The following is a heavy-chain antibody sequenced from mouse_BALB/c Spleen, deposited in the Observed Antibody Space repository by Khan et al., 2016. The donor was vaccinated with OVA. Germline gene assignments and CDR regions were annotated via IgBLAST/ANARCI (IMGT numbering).Heavy chain of an antibody. Sequence: QIQLVQSGPGLVAPSQSLSITCTISGFSLTNYGVHWVRQPPGTGLEWLVVIWSDGSTTYNSALKSRMTISKDNSKSQVFLKVNSLQTDDTAMYFCARQPYYHYNIMDYWGQGTSVTVSA. CDR2: IWSDGST. CDR3: ARQPYYHYNIMDY. J-gene: IGHJ4*01. CDR1: GFSLTNYG. V-gene: IGHV2-6-1*01. D-gene: IGHD2-4*01.